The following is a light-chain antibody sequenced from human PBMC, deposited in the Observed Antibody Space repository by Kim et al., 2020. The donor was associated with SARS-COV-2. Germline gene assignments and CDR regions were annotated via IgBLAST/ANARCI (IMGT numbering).Light chain of an antibody. V-gene: IGLV1-44*01. J-gene: IGLJ3*02. Sequence: GRMVTISCSGSSYNCGNNTINWYQQLPGTAPKLLIYTYNQRPSGVPDRFSGSKSGTSASLAISGLQSEDEADYYCAAWDDSLNGWVFGGGTQLTVL. CDR2: TYN. CDR1: SYNCGNNT. CDR3: AAWDDSLNGWV.